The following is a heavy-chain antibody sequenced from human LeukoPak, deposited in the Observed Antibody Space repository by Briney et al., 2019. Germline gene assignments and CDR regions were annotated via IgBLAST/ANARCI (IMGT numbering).Heavy chain of an antibody. J-gene: IGHJ4*02. CDR3: GRGDPDY. CDR2: INQAGGDK. Sequence: GGSLRLSCAVSGFIFTSYWMNWVRQAPGKGLEWVANINQAGGDKYYADSVRGRFTISRDNAKNSLYLQMNNRRAEDTAVYYCGRGDPDYWGQGTMVTVSS. CDR1: GFIFTSYW. V-gene: IGHV3-7*01.